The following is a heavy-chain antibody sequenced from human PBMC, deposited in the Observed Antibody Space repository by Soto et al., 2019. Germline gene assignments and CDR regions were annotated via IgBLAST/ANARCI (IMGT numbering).Heavy chain of an antibody. CDR2: IIPILGIA. Sequence: QVQLVQSGAEVKKPGSSVKVSCKASGGTFSSYTISWVRQAPGLGLEWMGRIIPILGIANYAQKFQGRVTITADTSTNTAYIELSSLRSEDTAVYYCAREEGDDYHCVSFVYWGQGTLVTVSS. J-gene: IGHJ4*02. V-gene: IGHV1-69*02. D-gene: IGHD4-17*01. CDR1: GGTFSSYT. CDR3: AREEGDDYHCVSFVY.